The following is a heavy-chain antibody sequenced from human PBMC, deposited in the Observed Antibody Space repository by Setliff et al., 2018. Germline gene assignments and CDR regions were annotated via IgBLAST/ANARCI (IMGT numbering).Heavy chain of an antibody. D-gene: IGHD7-27*01. CDR1: GFTFSSYA. Sequence: LRLSCAASGFTFSSYAMSWVRQAPGKGLEWVSAISGSGGSTYYADSVKGRFTISRDNSKNTLYLQMNSLRAEDTAVYYCARDRRPFNWGGNDAFDIWGQGTMVTVS. CDR2: ISGSGGST. J-gene: IGHJ3*02. CDR3: ARDRRPFNWGGNDAFDI. V-gene: IGHV3-23*01.